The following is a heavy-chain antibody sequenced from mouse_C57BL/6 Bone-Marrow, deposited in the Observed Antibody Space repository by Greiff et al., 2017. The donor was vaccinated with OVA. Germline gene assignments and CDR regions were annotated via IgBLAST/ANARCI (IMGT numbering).Heavy chain of an antibody. J-gene: IGHJ4*01. D-gene: IGHD1-1*01. V-gene: IGHV6-6*01. CDR2: IRNKANNHAT. CDR3: TSITTVVATPMDY. Sequence: EVKLEESGGGLVQPGGSMKLSCAASGFTFSDAWMDWVRQSPEKGLEWVAEIRNKANNHATYYAESVKGRFTISRDDSKSSVYLQMNSLRAEDTGIYYCTSITTVVATPMDYWGQGTSVTVSS. CDR1: GFTFSDAW.